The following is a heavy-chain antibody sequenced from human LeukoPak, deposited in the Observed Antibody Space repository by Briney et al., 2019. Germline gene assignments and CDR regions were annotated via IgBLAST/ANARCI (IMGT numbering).Heavy chain of an antibody. J-gene: IGHJ3*02. V-gene: IGHV4-59*08. Sequence: PSETLSLTCTVSGGSISSDYWSWIRQPPGKGLEWIGYISYSGSTNYNPSLKSRLTISADTSKNQFSLRLSSVTAADTAVYYCAREYSSSSGRRAFDIWGQGTMVTVSS. CDR2: ISYSGST. CDR3: AREYSSSSGRRAFDI. CDR1: GGSISSDY. D-gene: IGHD6-6*01.